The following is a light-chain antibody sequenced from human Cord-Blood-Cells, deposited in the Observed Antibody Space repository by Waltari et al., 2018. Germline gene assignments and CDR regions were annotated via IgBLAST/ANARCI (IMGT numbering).Light chain of an antibody. J-gene: IGLJ3*02. CDR3: CSYAGSSTWV. V-gene: IGLV2-23*01. CDR1: RSDAGSYNL. Sequence: QSALTQPASVSGSPGQSITISCTGTRSDAGSYNLVPWYQQHPGKAPKLMIYEGSKRPSGVSNRFSGSKSGNTASLTISGLQAEDEADYYCCSYAGSSTWVFGGGTKLTAL. CDR2: EGS.